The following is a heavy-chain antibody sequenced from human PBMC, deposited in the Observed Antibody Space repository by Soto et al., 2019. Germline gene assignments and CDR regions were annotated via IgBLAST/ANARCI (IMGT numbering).Heavy chain of an antibody. J-gene: IGHJ4*02. Sequence: GGSLRLSCAASGFTFSSYAMSWVRQAPGKGLEWVSAISGSGGSTYYADSVKGRFTISRDNSKNTLYLQMNSLRAEDTAVYYCAKVLSSTSFEGDFNFDYWGQGTLVTVSS. CDR2: ISGSGGST. CDR3: AKVLSSTSFEGDFNFDY. V-gene: IGHV3-23*01. CDR1: GFTFSSYA. D-gene: IGHD2-2*01.